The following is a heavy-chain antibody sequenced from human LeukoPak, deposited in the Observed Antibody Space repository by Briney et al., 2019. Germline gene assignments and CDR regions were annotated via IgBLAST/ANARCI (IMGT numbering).Heavy chain of an antibody. J-gene: IGHJ3*02. V-gene: IGHV3-15*01. CDR1: GFTFSNAW. D-gene: IGHD2/OR15-2a*01. CDR3: TTGRVSPYDAFDI. CDR2: IKSKTGGGTT. Sequence: GGSLRLSCAASGFTFSNAWMSWVRQAPGKGLEWVGRIKSKTGGGTTDYAAPVKGRFTISRDDSKNTLYLQMNSLKTEDTAVYYCTTGRVSPYDAFDIWGKGTMVTVSS.